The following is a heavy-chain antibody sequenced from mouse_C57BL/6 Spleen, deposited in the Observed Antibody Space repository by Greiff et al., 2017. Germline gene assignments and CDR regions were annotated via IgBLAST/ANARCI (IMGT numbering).Heavy chain of an antibody. J-gene: IGHJ2*01. Sequence: VQLQQSGAELVKPGASVKLSCTASGFNIKDYYMHWVKQRTEQGLEWIGRIDPEDGETKYAPKFQGKATITAEPSSNTAYLQLSSLTSEDTAVFYCARGQLRLQNYFDYWGQGTTLTVSS. D-gene: IGHD3-2*02. CDR2: IDPEDGET. CDR3: ARGQLRLQNYFDY. CDR1: GFNIKDYY. V-gene: IGHV14-2*01.